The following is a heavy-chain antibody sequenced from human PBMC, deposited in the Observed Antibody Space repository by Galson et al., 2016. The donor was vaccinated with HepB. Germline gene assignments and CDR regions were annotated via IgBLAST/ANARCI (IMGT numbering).Heavy chain of an antibody. V-gene: IGHV3-21*01. CDR3: ARELGVTTFSDYYYYVMDV. CDR2: ISSSRSYI. CDR1: GFPFSDFT. J-gene: IGHJ6*02. D-gene: IGHD4-17*01. Sequence: SLRLSCAASGFPFSDFTMNWVRQAPGKGLEWISLISSSRSYIYYADSVKGRFTISRDNSKNTLYLQMNSLRAEDTAVYYCARELGVTTFSDYYYYVMDVWGQGTTVTVSS.